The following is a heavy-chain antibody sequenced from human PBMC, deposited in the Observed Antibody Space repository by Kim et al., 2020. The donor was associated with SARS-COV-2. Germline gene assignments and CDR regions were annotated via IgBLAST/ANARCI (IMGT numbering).Heavy chain of an antibody. CDR2: ISSSSSYT. CDR3: ARDRARQWLGGYYYYYGMDV. Sequence: GGSLRLSCAASGFTFSDYYMSWIRQAPGKGLEWVSYISSSSSYTNYADSVKGRFTISIDNAKNSLYLQMNSLRAEDTAVYYCARDRARQWLGGYYYYYGMDVWGQGTTVTVSS. V-gene: IGHV3-11*06. CDR1: GFTFSDYY. D-gene: IGHD6-19*01. J-gene: IGHJ6*02.